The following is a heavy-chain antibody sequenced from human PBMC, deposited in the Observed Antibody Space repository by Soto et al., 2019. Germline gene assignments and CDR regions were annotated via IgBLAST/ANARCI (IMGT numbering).Heavy chain of an antibody. CDR3: ARQRTYYYDNSAYFIDH. CDR2: IYYSGST. Sequence: SETLSLTCAVSGGSISSGGYYWGWIRQPPGKGLEWIGSIYYSGSTYYNSSLKSRVTISVDTSKNQFSLKLSSVTGADTSVYYCARQRTYYYDNSAYFIDHWGQGTLVTVSS. D-gene: IGHD3-22*01. V-gene: IGHV4-39*01. CDR1: GGSISSGGYY. J-gene: IGHJ4*02.